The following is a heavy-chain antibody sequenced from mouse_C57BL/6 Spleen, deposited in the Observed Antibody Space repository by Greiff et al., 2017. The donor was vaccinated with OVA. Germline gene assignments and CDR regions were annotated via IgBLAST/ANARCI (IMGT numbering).Heavy chain of an antibody. J-gene: IGHJ4*01. CDR1: GYSFTDYN. CDR2: INPNYGTT. CDR3: ARGDGSSEDYAMDY. V-gene: IGHV1-39*01. D-gene: IGHD1-1*01. Sequence: VQLKESGPELVKPGASVKISCKASGYSFTDYNMNWVKQSNGKSLEWIGVINPNYGTTSYNQKFKGKATLTVDQSSSTAYMQLNSLTSEDYAVYNCARGDGSSEDYAMDYWGQGTSVTVSS.